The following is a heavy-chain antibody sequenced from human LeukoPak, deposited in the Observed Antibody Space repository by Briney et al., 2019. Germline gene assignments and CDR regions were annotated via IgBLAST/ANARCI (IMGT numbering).Heavy chain of an antibody. CDR1: GFTFSSYS. D-gene: IGHD2-21*02. CDR3: AKVKTDILIPDS. CDR2: IRFDGSNT. V-gene: IGHV3-30*02. Sequence: HPGGSLRLSCAASGFTFSSYSMNWVRQAPGKGLEWVSFIRFDGSNTYHADSVKGRFTISRDNSKNTLYLQMNSLTSEDTAVYYCAKVKTDILIPDSWGQGTLVTVSS. J-gene: IGHJ4*02.